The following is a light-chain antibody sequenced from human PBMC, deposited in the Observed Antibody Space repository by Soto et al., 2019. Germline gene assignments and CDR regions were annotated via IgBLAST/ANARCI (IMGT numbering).Light chain of an antibody. CDR1: QSISSY. CDR2: AAS. Sequence: DVQMTQSPSSLSAYVGERVKITCRAIQSISSYLNWYQQKPGKAPKLLIYAASSLQSGVPSRFSGSGSGTDFTLTISSLQTEDFATYYCKQSYSTPRTFGKGTKVDIK. CDR3: KQSYSTPRT. V-gene: IGKV1-39*01. J-gene: IGKJ1*01.